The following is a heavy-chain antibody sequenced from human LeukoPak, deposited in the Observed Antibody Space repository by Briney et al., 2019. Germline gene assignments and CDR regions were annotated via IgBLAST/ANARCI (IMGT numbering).Heavy chain of an antibody. CDR3: ARDVTMIVVATGNKNWFDP. CDR1: GYTFTSYG. J-gene: IGHJ5*02. V-gene: IGHV1-18*01. D-gene: IGHD3-22*01. CDR2: ISAYNGNT. Sequence: PWASVKVSCKASGYTFTSYGISWVRQAPGQGLEWMGWISAYNGNTNYAQKLQGRVTMTTDTSTSTAYMELRSLRSDDTAVYYCARDVTMIVVATGNKNWFDPWGQGTLVTVSS.